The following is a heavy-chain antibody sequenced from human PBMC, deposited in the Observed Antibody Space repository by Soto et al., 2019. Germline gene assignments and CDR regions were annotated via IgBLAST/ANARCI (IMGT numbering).Heavy chain of an antibody. CDR2: ISYDGSRI. D-gene: IGHD3-10*01. CDR1: GLPFNYST. V-gene: IGHV3-30*09. J-gene: IGHJ4*02. CDR3: AKYHYVSESYFAH. Sequence: QVHLVESGGGVVQPGASLTLSCAASGLPFNYSTMHWVRQAPGKGLEWVGVISYDGSRIYYGDSMKGRFAISRDNSQNTVYLQMNSLRVEATAVYFCAKYHYVSESYFAHWGQGALVTVSS.